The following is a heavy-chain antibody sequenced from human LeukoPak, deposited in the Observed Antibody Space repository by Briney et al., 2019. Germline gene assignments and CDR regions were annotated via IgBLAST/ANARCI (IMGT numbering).Heavy chain of an antibody. CDR3: ARQGRAVALDY. CDR2: IYHSGST. CDR1: GGSFSGYY. D-gene: IGHD6-19*01. Sequence: SETLSLTCAVYGGSFSGYYWSWIRQPPGKGLEWIGSIYHSGSTYYNPSLKSRVTISVDTSKNQFSLKLSSVTAADTAVYYCARQGRAVALDYWGQGTLVTVSS. J-gene: IGHJ4*02. V-gene: IGHV4-34*01.